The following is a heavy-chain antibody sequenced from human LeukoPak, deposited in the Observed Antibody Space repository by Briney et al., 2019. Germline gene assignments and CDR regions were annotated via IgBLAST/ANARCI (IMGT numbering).Heavy chain of an antibody. J-gene: IGHJ4*02. V-gene: IGHV3-66*01. D-gene: IGHD2-21*02. CDR3: ASAGCGGDCNFDY. CDR2: IYSGGST. CDR1: GSTVSSNY. Sequence: GGSLRLSCAASGSTVSSNYMSWVRQAPGKGLEWVSVIYSGGSTYYADSVKGRFTISRDNSKNTLYLQMNSLRAEDTAVYYCASAGCGGDCNFDYWGQGTLVTVSS.